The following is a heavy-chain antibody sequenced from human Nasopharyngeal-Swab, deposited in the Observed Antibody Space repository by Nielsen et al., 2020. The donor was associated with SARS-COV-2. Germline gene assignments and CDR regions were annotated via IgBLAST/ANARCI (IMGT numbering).Heavy chain of an antibody. J-gene: IGHJ6*02. CDR3: ARRDTVTLYYYYYGMDV. D-gene: IGHD4-11*01. V-gene: IGHV3-21*01. CDR1: GFIFSSYS. Sequence: GGSLRLSCAASGFIFSSYSMNWVRQAPGKGLEWVSSISSSSSYIYYADSVKGRFTISRDNAKNSLYLQMNSLRAEDTAVYYCARRDTVTLYYYYYGMDVWGQGTTVTVSS. CDR2: ISSSSSYI.